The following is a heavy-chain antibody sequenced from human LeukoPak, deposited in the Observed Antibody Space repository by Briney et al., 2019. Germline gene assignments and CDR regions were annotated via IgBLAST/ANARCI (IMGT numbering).Heavy chain of an antibody. CDR3: AKDNSGSYNH. V-gene: IGHV3-74*01. Sequence: GGSLRLSCAASGFTFSNYWMHWVRQAPGKGLAGVSRINSDGSNTIYADSVKGRFTISRDNSRNTLYLQMSSLRAEDTAIYYCAKDNSGSYNHWGQGTMVTVSS. CDR1: GFTFSNYW. CDR2: INSDGSNT. D-gene: IGHD1-26*01. J-gene: IGHJ3*01.